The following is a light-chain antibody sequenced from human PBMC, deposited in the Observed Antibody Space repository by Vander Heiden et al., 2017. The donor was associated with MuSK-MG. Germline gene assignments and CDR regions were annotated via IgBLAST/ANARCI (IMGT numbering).Light chain of an antibody. CDR1: QAIINN. CDR3: QQYYNWWT. V-gene: IGKV3-15*01. Sequence: EIVMTQSPVTLSVSPGESATLSCRASQAIINNLAWYQQKPGQAPRLLIYGAFTRATGVPARFRGGGSGTEFTLTISSLQSEDFADYYCQQYYNWWTFGQGTKVEIK. J-gene: IGKJ1*01. CDR2: GAF.